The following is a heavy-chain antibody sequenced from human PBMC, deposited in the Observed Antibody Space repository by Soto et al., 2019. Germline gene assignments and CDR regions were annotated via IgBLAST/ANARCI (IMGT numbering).Heavy chain of an antibody. CDR1: GFNVSAYT. Sequence: QVKLVESGGGVVQPGRSLRLSCAASGFNVSAYTMHWVRQAPGKGLEWVAVISSDGNHKYYTDSVKGRFTISRDTSTNTLYLQMNRLRAEDTAVYYCARWEQPLFDYWGQGTLVTVSS. CDR3: ARWEQPLFDY. CDR2: ISSDGNHK. V-gene: IGHV3-30-3*01. J-gene: IGHJ4*02. D-gene: IGHD1-26*01.